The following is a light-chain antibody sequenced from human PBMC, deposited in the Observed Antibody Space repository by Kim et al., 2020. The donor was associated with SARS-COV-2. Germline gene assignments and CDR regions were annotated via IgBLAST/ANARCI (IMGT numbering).Light chain of an antibody. Sequence: EIVLTQSPGTLSVSPGERATLSCRASQSVNSNLAWYPQKPGQAPRLLIYGASTRATGIPATFSGSEAGTEFTLTISSLLSEDFAVYYCQQYNQWPLTFGGGTKVDIK. CDR1: QSVNSN. V-gene: IGKV3-15*01. CDR2: GAS. CDR3: QQYNQWPLT. J-gene: IGKJ4*01.